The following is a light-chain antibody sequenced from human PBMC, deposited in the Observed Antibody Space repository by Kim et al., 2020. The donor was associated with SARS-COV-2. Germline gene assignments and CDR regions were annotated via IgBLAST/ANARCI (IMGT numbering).Light chain of an antibody. V-gene: IGKV1-39*01. J-gene: IGKJ4*01. Sequence: DIQMTQSPSSLSASVGDRVTITCRASQSISSYLNWYQQKPGKAPKLLIYAASSLQSGVPSRFSGSGSGTDFTLTISSLQPEDFATYYCQHSYSTPFPFCGGTRVDIK. CDR2: AAS. CDR3: QHSYSTPFP. CDR1: QSISSY.